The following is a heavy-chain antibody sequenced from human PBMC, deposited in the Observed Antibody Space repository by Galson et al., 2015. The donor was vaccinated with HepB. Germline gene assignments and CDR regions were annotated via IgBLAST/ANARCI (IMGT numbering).Heavy chain of an antibody. CDR1: GYTFTSYA. J-gene: IGHJ4*02. Sequence: SVKVSCKASGYTFTSYAMHWVRQAPGQRLEWMGWINAGNGNTKYSQKFQGRVTITRDTSASTAYMELSSPRSEDTAVYYCARFYSSGWYFDYWGQGTLVTVSS. D-gene: IGHD6-19*01. CDR3: ARFYSSGWYFDY. CDR2: INAGNGNT. V-gene: IGHV1-3*01.